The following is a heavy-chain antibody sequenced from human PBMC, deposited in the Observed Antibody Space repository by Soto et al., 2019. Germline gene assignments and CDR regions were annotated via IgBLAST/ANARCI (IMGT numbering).Heavy chain of an antibody. V-gene: IGHV3-33*01. CDR1: GFTFSSYC. D-gene: IGHD1-26*01. CDR3: ARSLGGSSYNWFDP. J-gene: IGHJ5*02. Sequence: PGGSLRLSCAASGFTFSSYCMHWVRQAPGKGLEWVAVIWYDGSSKYYADSVKGRFTISRENSKNTLYLQMNSLRAEDTAVYYCARSLGGSSYNWFDPWGQGTLVTVSS. CDR2: IWYDGSSK.